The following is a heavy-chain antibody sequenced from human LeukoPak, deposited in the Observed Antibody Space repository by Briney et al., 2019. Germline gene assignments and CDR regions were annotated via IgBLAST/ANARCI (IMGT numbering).Heavy chain of an antibody. CDR1: GFTFSDHW. CDR3: AREVSTIDY. CDR2: INGDGSRK. V-gene: IGHV3-74*01. J-gene: IGHJ4*02. D-gene: IGHD5/OR15-5a*01. Sequence: GGSLRLSCAASGFTFSDHWMHWVRQDPGKGLVWVSRINGDGSRKIYADSVKGRFTISRDNAKNTLYLQMNSLRVEDTGVYYCAREVSTIDYWGQGTLVTVSS.